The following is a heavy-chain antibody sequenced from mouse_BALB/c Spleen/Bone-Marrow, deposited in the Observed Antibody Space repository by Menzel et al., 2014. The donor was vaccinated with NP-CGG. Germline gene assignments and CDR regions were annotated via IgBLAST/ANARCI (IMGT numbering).Heavy chain of an antibody. V-gene: IGHV1-80*01. D-gene: IGHD2-4*01. CDR3: ASVYDYGRGYAMDY. J-gene: IGHJ4*01. CDR2: IYPGDGET. CDR1: GYAFSNYV. Sequence: VQLQQSGAELVRPGSSVKISCKASGYAFSNYVMNWVKQRPGQGLEWIGQIYPGDGETNYNGEFEGRVTLTADKSSSTAYMQVSSLTSEDSAVYFSASVYDYGRGYAMDYWGQGTSVTVSS.